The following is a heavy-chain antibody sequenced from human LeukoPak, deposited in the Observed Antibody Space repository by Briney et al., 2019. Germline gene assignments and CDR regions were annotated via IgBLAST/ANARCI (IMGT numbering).Heavy chain of an antibody. D-gene: IGHD1-26*01. V-gene: IGHV1-69*06. CDR2: IIPIFGTA. CDR3: ARGGDSGSLLDAFDI. J-gene: IGHJ3*02. CDR1: GGTFSSYA. Sequence: ASVKVSCKASGGTFSSYAISWVRQAPGQGLEWMGGIIPIFGTANYAQKFQGRVTITADKSTSTAYMELSSLRSEDTAVYYCARGGDSGSLLDAFDIWGQGTMVTVS.